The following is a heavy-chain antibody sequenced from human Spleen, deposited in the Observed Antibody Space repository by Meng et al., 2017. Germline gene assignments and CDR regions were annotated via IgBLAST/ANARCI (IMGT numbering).Heavy chain of an antibody. V-gene: IGHV3-23*01. CDR1: GFTFSGYA. Sequence: GESLKISCAASGFTFSGYAMNWVRQVPGKGLEWVSAITGSGGGTYYADSVKGRFTISRDNSKNTLYLQMNSLRAEDTAVYYCATSYDYGAKYYYGMDVWGQGTTVTVSS. CDR2: ITGSGGGT. CDR3: ATSYDYGAKYYYGMDV. J-gene: IGHJ6*02. D-gene: IGHD4-17*01.